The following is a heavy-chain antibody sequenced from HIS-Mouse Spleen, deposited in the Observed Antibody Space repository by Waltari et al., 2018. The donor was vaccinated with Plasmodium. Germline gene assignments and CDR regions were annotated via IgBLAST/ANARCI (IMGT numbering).Heavy chain of an antibody. CDR2: INHSGST. D-gene: IGHD3-10*01. CDR3: ARGRYYGSGSYYAFDI. V-gene: IGHV4-34*01. J-gene: IGHJ3*02. CDR1: GGSFSGYY. Sequence: QVQLQQWGAGLLKPSETLSLTCAVYGGSFSGYYWSWIRQPPGKGLEWIGEINHSGSTNYHPSLKSRVTISVDTSKNQFSLKLSSVTAADTAVYYCARGRYYGSGSYYAFDIWGQGTMVTVSS.